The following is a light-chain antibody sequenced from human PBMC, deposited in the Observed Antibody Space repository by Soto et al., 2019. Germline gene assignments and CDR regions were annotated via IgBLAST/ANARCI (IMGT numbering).Light chain of an antibody. V-gene: IGKV3-15*01. CDR1: QSVSGN. Sequence: EIVMTQSPATLSVSPGERATLSCRASQSVSGNLAWYQQKPGQAPRLLIYGVSTRATGIPVRFSGSGSGTEFTLTISSLQSEDFAVYYCRQYNKWPLTFGGGTEVEI. CDR2: GVS. J-gene: IGKJ4*01. CDR3: RQYNKWPLT.